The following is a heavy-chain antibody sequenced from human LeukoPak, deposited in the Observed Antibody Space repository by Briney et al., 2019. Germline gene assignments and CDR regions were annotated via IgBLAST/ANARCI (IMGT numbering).Heavy chain of an antibody. J-gene: IGHJ4*02. CDR3: ARSAAEAVRFDY. V-gene: IGHV4-59*12. Sequence: SETLSLTCTVSGGSISSYYWSWIRQPPGKGLEWIGYIYHSGSTYYNPSLKSRVTISVDRSKNQFSLKLSSVTAADTAVYYCARSAAEAVRFDYWGQGTLVTVSS. CDR2: IYHSGST. D-gene: IGHD6-19*01. CDR1: GGSISSYY.